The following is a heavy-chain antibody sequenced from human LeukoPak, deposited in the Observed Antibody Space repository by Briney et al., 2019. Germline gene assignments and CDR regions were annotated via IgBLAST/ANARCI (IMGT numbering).Heavy chain of an antibody. CDR2: ISGSGRST. Sequence: GGSLRLSCAASGFTFSSFGMSWVRQAPGKGLEWVSSISGSGRSTQYADSVKGRFSISRDNSRKRPYLQMNSLRAEDTAVYYCAKGSIVGAFDHWGQGTLVTVSS. CDR1: GFTFSSFG. J-gene: IGHJ4*02. CDR3: AKGSIVGAFDH. V-gene: IGHV3-23*01. D-gene: IGHD1-26*01.